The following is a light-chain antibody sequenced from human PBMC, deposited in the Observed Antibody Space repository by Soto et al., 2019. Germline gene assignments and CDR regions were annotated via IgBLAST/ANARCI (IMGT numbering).Light chain of an antibody. CDR2: SNN. CDR3: AAWDDSLNGVV. CDR1: SSNIGSYT. Sequence: QSVLTQPPSASGTPGQRVTISRSGSSSNIGSYTVNWYQQLPGTAPKLLIYSNNQRPSGVPDRFSGSKSGTSASLAISGLQSEDEADYYCAAWDDSLNGVVFGGGTKLTVL. V-gene: IGLV1-44*01. J-gene: IGLJ2*01.